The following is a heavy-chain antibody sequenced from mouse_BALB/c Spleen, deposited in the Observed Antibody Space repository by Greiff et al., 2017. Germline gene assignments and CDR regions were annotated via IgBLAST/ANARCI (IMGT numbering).Heavy chain of an antibody. CDR3: ARESPYGNYPY. Sequence: VQLVESGPGLVAPSQSLSISCTASGFSLTGYGVNWVRQPPGKGLEWLGMIWGDGSTDYNSALKSRLSISKDNSKGQVFLKMNSLQTDDTARYYCARESPYGNYPYWGQGTLVTVSA. D-gene: IGHD2-10*02. CDR1: GFSLTGYG. J-gene: IGHJ3*01. V-gene: IGHV2-6-7*01. CDR2: IWGDGST.